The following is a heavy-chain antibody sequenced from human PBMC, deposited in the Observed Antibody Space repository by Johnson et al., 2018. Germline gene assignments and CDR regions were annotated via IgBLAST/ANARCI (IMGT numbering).Heavy chain of an antibody. CDR3: ARGVYCSSTSCFRGMDV. CDR2: INHSGST. CDR1: GGSFSGYY. V-gene: IGHV4-34*01. J-gene: IGHJ6*02. D-gene: IGHD2-2*01. Sequence: QVQLQQWGAGLLKPSETLSLTCAVYGGSFSGYYWSWIRQPPGKGLEWIGEINHSGSTNYNPSLKSRVTISVDTSKNQFSLKLSSVTAADTAVYYCARGVYCSSTSCFRGMDVWGQGTTVTVSS.